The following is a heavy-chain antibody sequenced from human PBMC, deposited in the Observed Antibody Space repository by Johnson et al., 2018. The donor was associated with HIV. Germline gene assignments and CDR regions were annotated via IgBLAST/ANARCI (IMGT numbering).Heavy chain of an antibody. CDR1: GFTFDDYA. CDR2: ISWNGGST. CDR3: ARATFYYDLSGYLTRPRAFDM. J-gene: IGHJ3*02. D-gene: IGHD3-22*01. Sequence: VQLVESGGGLVQPGRSLRLSCAASGFTFDDYAMHWVRQAPGKGLEWVSGISWNGGSTGYAESVKGRFTISRDNAKKSLFLEMNSLRAEDTAFYYCARATFYYDLSGYLTRPRAFDMWGQGTMVTVSS. V-gene: IGHV3-9*01.